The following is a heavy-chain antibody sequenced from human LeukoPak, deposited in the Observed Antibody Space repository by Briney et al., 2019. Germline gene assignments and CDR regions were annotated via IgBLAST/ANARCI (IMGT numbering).Heavy chain of an antibody. Sequence: GGSLRLSCAASGFTFSSYGMHWVRQAPGKGLEWVAVIWYDGSNKYYADSVKGRFTISRDNSKNTLYLQMNSLRAEDTAVYYCARDLRGSGSITDYWGQGTLVTVSS. CDR1: GFTFSSYG. V-gene: IGHV3-33*01. CDR3: ARDLRGSGSITDY. CDR2: IWYDGSNK. J-gene: IGHJ4*02. D-gene: IGHD3-10*01.